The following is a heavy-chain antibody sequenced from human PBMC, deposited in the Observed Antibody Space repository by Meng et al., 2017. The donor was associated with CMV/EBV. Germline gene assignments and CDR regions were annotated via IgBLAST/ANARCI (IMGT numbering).Heavy chain of an antibody. V-gene: IGHV1-69*04. CDR2: IIPILGIA. CDR1: GCTFSSYT. D-gene: IGHD3-3*01. J-gene: IGHJ6*02. CDR3: ARDIITIFGVVKGGMDV. Sequence: SVKVSCKASGCTFSSYTISWVRQAPGQGLEWMGRIIPILGIANYAQKFQGRVTITADKSTSTAYMELSSLRSEDTAVYYCARDIITIFGVVKGGMDVWGQGTTVTVSS.